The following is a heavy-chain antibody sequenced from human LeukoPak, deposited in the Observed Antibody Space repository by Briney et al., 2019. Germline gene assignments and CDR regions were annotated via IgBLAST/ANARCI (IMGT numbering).Heavy chain of an antibody. CDR1: GYTLTELS. Sequence: ASVTASCEVSGYTLTELSMHWVRQAPGKGLEWMGGFDPEDGETIYAQKFQGRVTMTEDTSTDTAYMELSSLRSEDTAVYYCATDLLGPVGYWGQGTLVTVSS. CDR3: ATDLLGPVGY. V-gene: IGHV1-24*01. CDR2: FDPEDGET. J-gene: IGHJ4*02. D-gene: IGHD7-27*01.